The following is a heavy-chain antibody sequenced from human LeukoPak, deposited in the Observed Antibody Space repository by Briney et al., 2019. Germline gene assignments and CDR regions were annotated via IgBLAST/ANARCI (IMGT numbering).Heavy chain of an antibody. V-gene: IGHV3-30*02. CDR3: AKDANYDILTGYYYPDY. CDR1: GFIFSSYG. D-gene: IGHD3-9*01. J-gene: IGHJ4*02. Sequence: GGSLRLSCAASGFIFSSYGMHWVRQAPGKGLECVAFIRYDGSNKYYADSVKGRFTISRDNSKNTLYLQMNSLRAEDTAVYYCAKDANYDILTGYYYPDYWGQGTLVTVSS. CDR2: IRYDGSNK.